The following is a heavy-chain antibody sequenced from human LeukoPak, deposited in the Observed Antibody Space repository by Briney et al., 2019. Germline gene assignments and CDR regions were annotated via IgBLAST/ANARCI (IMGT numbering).Heavy chain of an antibody. D-gene: IGHD5-12*01. CDR1: GYTFTGYY. CDR3: ARDPGSGSDYYYMDV. V-gene: IGHV1-2*02. CDR2: INPNSGGT. J-gene: IGHJ6*03. Sequence: ASVKVSCKASGYTFTGYYMHRVRQAPGQGLEWMGWINPNSGGTNYAQKFQGRVTMTRDTSISTAYMELSSLRSEDTAVYYCARDPGSGSDYYYMDVWGKGTTVTVSS.